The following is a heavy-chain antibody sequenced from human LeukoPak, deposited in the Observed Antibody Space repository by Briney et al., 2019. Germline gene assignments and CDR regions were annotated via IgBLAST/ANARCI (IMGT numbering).Heavy chain of an antibody. J-gene: IGHJ3*02. D-gene: IGHD1-26*01. CDR1: GGSISSYY. CDR2: IYYSGST. CDR3: ARAPSIGPRGAFDI. Sequence: PSETLSLTCTVSGGSISSYYWSWIRQPPGKGLEWIGYIYYSGSTNYNPSPKSRVTISVDTSKNQFSLKLSSVTAADTAVYYCARAPSIGPRGAFDIWGQGTMVTVSS. V-gene: IGHV4-59*01.